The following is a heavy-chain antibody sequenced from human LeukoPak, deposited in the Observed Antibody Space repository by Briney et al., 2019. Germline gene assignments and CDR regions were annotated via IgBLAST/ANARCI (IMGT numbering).Heavy chain of an antibody. D-gene: IGHD6-19*01. CDR2: ISSSSSYI. J-gene: IGHJ4*02. CDR1: GFTFSSYS. V-gene: IGHV3-21*01. Sequence: PGGSLRLSCAASGFTFSSYSMNWVRQAPGKGLEWVSSISSSSSYIYYADSVKGRFTISRDNAKNSLYLQTNSLRAEDTAVYYCARDSRVGSGWDFDYWGQGTLVTVSS. CDR3: ARDSRVGSGWDFDY.